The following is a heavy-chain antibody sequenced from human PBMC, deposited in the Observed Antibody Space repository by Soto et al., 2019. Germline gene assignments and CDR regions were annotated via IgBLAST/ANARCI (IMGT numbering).Heavy chain of an antibody. V-gene: IGHV1-2*02. D-gene: IGHD3-22*01. CDR3: ARGQRMIVAVIE. CDR1: GYTFTGYY. J-gene: IGHJ4*02. Sequence: ASVNVSCKASGYTFTGYYIHLVRQAPVQGLELMGCINPNSGGTNYAQKFQGRVTMTRDTSISTAYMELSRLRSDDTAVYYCARGQRMIVAVIEWGTGHMVTVSS. CDR2: INPNSGGT.